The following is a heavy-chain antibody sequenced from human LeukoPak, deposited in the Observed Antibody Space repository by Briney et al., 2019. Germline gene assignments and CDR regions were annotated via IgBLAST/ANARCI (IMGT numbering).Heavy chain of an antibody. Sequence: GRSLRLSCVATGFTFSSYAIHWVRHAPGQWLECVAVISYDGSNKYYADSVKGRFTISSDNSKNSLSLQMNSPRAEDTAVYYCARDTAQRLTLYGVVDFWGQGTLVPVSS. CDR2: ISYDGSNK. D-gene: IGHD3-16*01. V-gene: IGHV3-30*03. J-gene: IGHJ4*02. CDR1: GFTFSSYA. CDR3: ARDTAQRLTLYGVVDF.